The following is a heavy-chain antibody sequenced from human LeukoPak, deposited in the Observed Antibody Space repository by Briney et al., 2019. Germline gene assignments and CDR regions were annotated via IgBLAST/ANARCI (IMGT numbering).Heavy chain of an antibody. V-gene: IGHV4-59*01. CDR2: IYYSGNT. J-gene: IGHJ4*02. Sequence: SETPSLTCTVSGGSISSYYWSWIRQPPGKGLEWIGYIYYSGNTNYNPSLKSRVTISVDTSKNQFSLKLSSVTAADTAVYYCARGRYCSGGSCYLVYWGQGTLVTVSS. CDR3: ARGRYCSGGSCYLVY. D-gene: IGHD2-15*01. CDR1: GGSISSYY.